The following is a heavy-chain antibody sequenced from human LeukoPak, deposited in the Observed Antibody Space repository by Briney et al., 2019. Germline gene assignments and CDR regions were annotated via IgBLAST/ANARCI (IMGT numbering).Heavy chain of an antibody. V-gene: IGHV3-33*01. CDR2: IWYDGSNK. CDR1: GFTFSSYG. Sequence: PGRSLRLSCAASGFTFSSYGMHWVRQAPGKGLEWVAVIWYDGSNKYYADSVKGRFTISRDNSKNTLYLQMNSLRAEDTAVYYCAREKYFWNSGPDAFDIWGQGTMVTVSS. CDR3: AREKYFWNSGPDAFDI. J-gene: IGHJ3*02. D-gene: IGHD1-7*01.